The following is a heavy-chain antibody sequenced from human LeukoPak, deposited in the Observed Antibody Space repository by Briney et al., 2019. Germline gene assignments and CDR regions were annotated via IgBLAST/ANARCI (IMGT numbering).Heavy chain of an antibody. CDR2: ISYDGSNK. CDR3: ATFHSSSSNFDY. V-gene: IGHV3-30*03. J-gene: IGHJ4*02. CDR1: GFTFSSYG. Sequence: PGRSLRLSCAASGFTFSSYGMHWVRQAPGKGLEWVAVISYDGSNKYYADSVKGRFTISRDNSKNTLYLQMNSLRAEDTAVYYCATFHSSSSNFDYWGQGTLVTVSS. D-gene: IGHD6-6*01.